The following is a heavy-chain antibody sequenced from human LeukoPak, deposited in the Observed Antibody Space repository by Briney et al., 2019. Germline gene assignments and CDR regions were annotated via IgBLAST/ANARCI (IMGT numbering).Heavy chain of an antibody. CDR2: IYYSGST. D-gene: IGHD4-17*01. J-gene: IGHJ6*02. CDR3: ARGSLAPYMTSVTTGYYYYGMDV. Sequence: PSETLSLTRTVSGGSISSGGYYWSWIRQHPGKGLEWIGYIYYSGSTNYNPSLKSRVTISVDTSKNQLSLKLSSVTAADTAVYYCARGSLAPYMTSVTTGYYYYGMDVWGQGTTVTVSS. CDR1: GGSISSGGYY. V-gene: IGHV4-31*03.